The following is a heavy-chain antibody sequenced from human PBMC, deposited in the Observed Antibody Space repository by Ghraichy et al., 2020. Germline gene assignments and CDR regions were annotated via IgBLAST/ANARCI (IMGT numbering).Heavy chain of an antibody. V-gene: IGHV3-74*01. CDR3: TREGYVYGMDV. CDR1: GFSFSTYW. Sequence: GGSLRLSCVGSGFSFSTYWMHWVVHAPGKGLVWVSRIKGDASITNYADSVRGRFTISRDSATNTLYLQMNSLTDEDTGVYYCTREGYVYGMDVWGHGTTVIVSS. J-gene: IGHJ6*02. CDR2: IKGDASIT. D-gene: IGHD2-15*01.